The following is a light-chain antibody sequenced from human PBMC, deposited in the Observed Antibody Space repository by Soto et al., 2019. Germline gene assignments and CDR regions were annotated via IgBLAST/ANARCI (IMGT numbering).Light chain of an antibody. CDR2: DVS. Sequence: QSALTQPRSVSGSPGQSVTISFTGTSSDVGGYNYVSWYQQHPGKAPKLMIYDVSKRPSGVPDRFSGSKSGNTASLTISGLQAEDEADYYCCSHAGSYRVFGGGTKLTVL. CDR1: SSDVGGYNY. J-gene: IGLJ3*02. CDR3: CSHAGSYRV. V-gene: IGLV2-11*01.